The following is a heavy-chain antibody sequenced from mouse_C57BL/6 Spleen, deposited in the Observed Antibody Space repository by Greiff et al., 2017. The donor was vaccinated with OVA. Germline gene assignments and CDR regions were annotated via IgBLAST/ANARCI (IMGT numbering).Heavy chain of an antibody. D-gene: IGHD1-1*01. CDR1: GFTFSDYG. CDR2: ISSGSSTI. Sequence: EVHLVESGGGLVKPGGSLKLSCAASGFTFSDYGMHWVRQAPEKGLEWVAYISSGSSTIYYADTVKGRFTISRDNAKNTLFLQMTSLRSEDTAMYYCARTFYYYGSSHYFDYWGQGTTLTVSS. CDR3: ARTFYYYGSSHYFDY. J-gene: IGHJ2*01. V-gene: IGHV5-17*01.